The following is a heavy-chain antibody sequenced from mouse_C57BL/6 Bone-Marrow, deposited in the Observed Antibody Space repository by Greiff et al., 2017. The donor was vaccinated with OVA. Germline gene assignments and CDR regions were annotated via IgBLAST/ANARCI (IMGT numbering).Heavy chain of an antibody. CDR3: ARDYYGSRALGDY. CDR2: ISDGGSYT. Sequence: EVMLVESGGGLVKPGGSLKLSCAASGFTFSSYAMSWVRQTPEKRLEWVATISDGGSYTYYPDNVKGRFTISRDNAKNNLYLQMSHLKSEDTAMYYCARDYYGSRALGDYWGQGTSVTVSS. V-gene: IGHV5-4*01. J-gene: IGHJ4*01. D-gene: IGHD1-1*01. CDR1: GFTFSSYA.